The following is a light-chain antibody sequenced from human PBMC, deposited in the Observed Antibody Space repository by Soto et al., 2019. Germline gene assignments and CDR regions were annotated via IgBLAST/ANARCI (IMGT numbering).Light chain of an antibody. CDR2: NNN. Sequence: QSVLTQPPSASGTPGQRVTISCSGSSSNIGGNPVNWYQQLPATAPKLLIYNNNERPSGVPDRFSGSKSGTSASLAISGLQSEDEADYYCAAWDDSLTSRYVFGTGTKVPS. CDR3: AAWDDSLTSRYV. CDR1: SSNIGGNP. J-gene: IGLJ1*01. V-gene: IGLV1-44*01.